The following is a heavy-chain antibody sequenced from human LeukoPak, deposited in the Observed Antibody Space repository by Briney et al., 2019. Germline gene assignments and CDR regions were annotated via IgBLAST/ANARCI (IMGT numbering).Heavy chain of an antibody. J-gene: IGHJ4*02. CDR2: IYYSGST. CDR3: ARIPGYSYGPFDY. V-gene: IGHV4-39*01. Sequence: PSETLSLTCAVYGASFNDYYWGWIRQPPGKGLEWIGSIYYSGSTYYNPSLKSRVTISVDTSKNQFSLKLSSVTAADTAVCYCARIPGYSYGPFDYWGQGTLVTVSS. CDR1: GASFNDYY. D-gene: IGHD5-18*01.